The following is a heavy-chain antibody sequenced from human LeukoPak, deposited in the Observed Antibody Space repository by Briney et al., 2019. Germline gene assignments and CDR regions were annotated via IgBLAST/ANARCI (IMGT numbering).Heavy chain of an antibody. V-gene: IGHV4-38-2*02. Sequence: KASETLSLTCTVSGYSISSGYFWGWIRQSPGKGLDWIGITYHSGSTYYNPSLKSRVTISVDTSKNQFSLKLTSVTAADTAVYYCAREVAYWGQGILVTVSS. CDR2: TYHSGST. J-gene: IGHJ4*02. CDR3: AREVAY. CDR1: GYSISSGYF.